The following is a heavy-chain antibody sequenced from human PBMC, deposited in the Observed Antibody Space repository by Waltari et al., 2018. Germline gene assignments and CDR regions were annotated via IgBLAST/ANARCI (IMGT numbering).Heavy chain of an antibody. J-gene: IGHJ5*02. Sequence: QVQLVQSGAEVKKPGASVKVSCKASGYTFTGYYMHWVLQAPGQGLEWMGWINPNSGGTNYAQKFQGRVTMTRDTSISTAYMELSRLRSDDTAVYYCARDGGANIVVVPATFDPWGQGTLVTVSS. D-gene: IGHD2-2*01. CDR3: ARDGGANIVVVPATFDP. CDR2: INPNSGGT. V-gene: IGHV1-2*02. CDR1: GYTFTGYY.